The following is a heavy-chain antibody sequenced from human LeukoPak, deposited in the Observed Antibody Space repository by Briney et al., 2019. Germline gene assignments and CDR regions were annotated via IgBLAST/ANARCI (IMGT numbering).Heavy chain of an antibody. CDR3: ARDWGNYYRFFHH. D-gene: IGHD3-16*01. CDR1: GFSISVYW. CDR2: IKPDGSER. J-gene: IGHJ4*02. Sequence: GGSLRLSCEASGFSISVYWMSWVRQALGKGLEWVGNIKPDGSERNYVDSVKGRFTISRDNVKKSLYLQMSSLRAEDTAVYYCARDWGNYYRFFHHWGQKTLVSVSS. V-gene: IGHV3-7*01.